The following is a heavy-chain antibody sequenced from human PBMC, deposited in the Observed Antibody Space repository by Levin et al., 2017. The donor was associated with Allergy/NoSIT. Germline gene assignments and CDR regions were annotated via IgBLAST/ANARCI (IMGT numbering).Heavy chain of an antibody. CDR3: ASNGLLWFGVLAFDI. Sequence: GGSLRLSCAASGFTFSDYYMSWIRQAPGKGLEWVSYISSSGSTIYYADSVKGRFTISRDNAKNSLYLQMNSLRAEDTAVYYCASNGLLWFGVLAFDIWGQGTMVTVSS. V-gene: IGHV3-11*01. CDR1: GFTFSDYY. D-gene: IGHD3-10*01. CDR2: ISSSGSTI. J-gene: IGHJ3*02.